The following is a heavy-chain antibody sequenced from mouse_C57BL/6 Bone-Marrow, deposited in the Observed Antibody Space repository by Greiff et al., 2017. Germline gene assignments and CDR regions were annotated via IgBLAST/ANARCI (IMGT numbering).Heavy chain of an antibody. CDR2: IHPNSGST. J-gene: IGHJ3*01. D-gene: IGHD1-1*01. V-gene: IGHV1-64*01. CDR1: GYTFTSYW. CDR3: ARDRHSYGSSHLFAY. Sequence: QVQLQQPGAELVKPGASVKLSCKASGYTFTSYWMHWVKQRPGQGLEWIGMIHPNSGSTNYNEKFKSKATLTVDKSSSTAYMKLSSLKSEDSAVYSGARDRHSYGSSHLFAYWGQGTMVTVSA.